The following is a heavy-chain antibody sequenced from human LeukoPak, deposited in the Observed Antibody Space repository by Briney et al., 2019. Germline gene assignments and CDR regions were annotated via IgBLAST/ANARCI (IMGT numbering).Heavy chain of an antibody. CDR2: IYYSGTT. Sequence: SETLSLTCTVSGGSVSSGVYYWSWIRQLPGKGLEWIGYIYYSGTTYYNPSLKSRVTISIDTSKNQFSLRLTSVTAADTAVYFCARDLTSWGQGTLVTVSS. V-gene: IGHV4-31*03. CDR1: GGSVSSGVYY. CDR3: ARDLTS. J-gene: IGHJ5*02. D-gene: IGHD3-9*01.